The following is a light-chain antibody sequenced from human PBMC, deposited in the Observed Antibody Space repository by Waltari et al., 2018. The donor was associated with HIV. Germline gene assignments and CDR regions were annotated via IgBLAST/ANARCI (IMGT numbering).Light chain of an antibody. CDR2: WAS. CDR3: QQYETVPFT. Sequence: DIMMTQSPESLTMSPGERATINCKTSRSVVSSSNNQNYLAWYQHKVGQSPKLLIYWASTRAPGVPERFSGGGSGTDFTLTIRGLQADDEAVYYCQQYETVPFTFGPGTTV. V-gene: IGKV4-1*01. CDR1: RSVVSSSNNQNY. J-gene: IGKJ3*01.